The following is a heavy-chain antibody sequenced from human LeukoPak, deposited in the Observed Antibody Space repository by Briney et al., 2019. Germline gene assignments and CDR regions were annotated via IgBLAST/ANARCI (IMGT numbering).Heavy chain of an antibody. V-gene: IGHV3-23*01. D-gene: IGHD3-9*01. J-gene: IGHJ4*02. Sequence: GGSLRLSCAASGFTFSNYIMSWVRQAPGKGLEWVSAISGSGDSAYYADSVKGRFTISRDNSKNTLYVQMNSLRAEDTAVYYCAHVLRSFDYLADYWGQGTLVTVSS. CDR2: ISGSGDSA. CDR1: GFTFSNYI. CDR3: AHVLRSFDYLADY.